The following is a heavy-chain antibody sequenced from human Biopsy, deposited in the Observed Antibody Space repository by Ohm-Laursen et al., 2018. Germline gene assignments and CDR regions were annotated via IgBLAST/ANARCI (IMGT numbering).Heavy chain of an antibody. Sequence: SLRLSCTASGFTFGEHPMTWVRQAPGKGLEWVSSITDRSSHIYYADSVKGRFTIFRDNAKQSLYLQMNSLRDEDTAVYYCVGGGKDRPFDYWGQGILVTVSS. CDR2: ITDRSSHI. V-gene: IGHV3-21*01. CDR1: GFTFGEHP. J-gene: IGHJ4*02. D-gene: IGHD4-23*01. CDR3: VGGGKDRPFDY.